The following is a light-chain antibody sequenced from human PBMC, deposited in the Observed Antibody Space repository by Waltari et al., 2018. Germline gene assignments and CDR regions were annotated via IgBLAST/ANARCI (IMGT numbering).Light chain of an antibody. CDR2: DAS. CDR3: QQYHNWPPWT. V-gene: IGKV3D-15*01. CDR1: QSVTNK. Sequence: EIVMTQSPATLSVSPGEGATLSCRASQSVTNKLAWYQLKPGQAPRLLIYDASSRATGIPARFSGSGFGTEFTLTISSLQSEDFAVYYCQQYHNWPPWTFGRGTKVEIK. J-gene: IGKJ1*01.